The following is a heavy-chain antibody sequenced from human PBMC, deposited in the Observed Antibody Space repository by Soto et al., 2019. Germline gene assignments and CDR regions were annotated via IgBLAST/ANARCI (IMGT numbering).Heavy chain of an antibody. CDR2: ISGSGGST. V-gene: IGHV3-23*01. CDR1: GFTFSSYA. Sequence: PGGSLRLSCAASGFTFSSYAMSWVRQAPGKGLEWVSAISGSGGSTYYADSVKGRFTISRDNSKNTLYLQMNGLRAEDTAVYYCAKVGRGSILTGYYSPYYFDYWGQGTLVTVSS. J-gene: IGHJ4*02. D-gene: IGHD3-9*01. CDR3: AKVGRGSILTGYYSPYYFDY.